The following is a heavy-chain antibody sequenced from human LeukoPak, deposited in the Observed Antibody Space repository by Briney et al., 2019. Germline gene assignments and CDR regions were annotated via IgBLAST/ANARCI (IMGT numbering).Heavy chain of an antibody. Sequence: GGSLRLSCAASGFTFDDYGMSWVRQAPGKGLEWVSGINWNGGRTGYADSVKGRFTISRDNAKKSLYVQMNSLRAEDTALYYCAREYYGSGSYYNVGYWGQGTLVTVAS. CDR3: AREYYGSGSYYNVGY. J-gene: IGHJ4*02. V-gene: IGHV3-20*04. CDR2: INWNGGRT. CDR1: GFTFDDYG. D-gene: IGHD3-10*01.